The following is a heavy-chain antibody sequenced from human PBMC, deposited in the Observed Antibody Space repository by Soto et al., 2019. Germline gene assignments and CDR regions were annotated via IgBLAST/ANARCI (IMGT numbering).Heavy chain of an antibody. Sequence: TGGSLRLSCAASGFTFSSSAMHWVRQVPGKGLEWVAVTSYDGSNKYYADSVKGRFTVSRDNSKNTLFLQMNSLRAEDTAVYYCARGTLESELGRKWLLYPYYYYGMDVWGQGTTVTVSS. V-gene: IGHV3-30-3*01. CDR3: ARGTLESELGRKWLLYPYYYYGMDV. D-gene: IGHD3-3*01. CDR2: TSYDGSNK. CDR1: GFTFSSSA. J-gene: IGHJ6*02.